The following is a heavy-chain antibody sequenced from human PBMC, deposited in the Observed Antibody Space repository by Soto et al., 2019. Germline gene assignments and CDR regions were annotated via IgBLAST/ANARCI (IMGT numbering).Heavy chain of an antibody. CDR1: GYTFTGYG. V-gene: IGHV1-18*01. J-gene: IGHJ3*02. CDR3: ASTEVVVPAAPFAFDI. CDR2: ISAYNGNT. D-gene: IGHD2-2*01. Sequence: GASVKVSCKASGYTFTGYGISWVRQAPGQGLEWMGWISAYNGNTNYAQKLQGRVTMTTDTSTSTAYMELRSLRSDDTAVYYCASTEVVVPAAPFAFDIWGQGTMVTVSS.